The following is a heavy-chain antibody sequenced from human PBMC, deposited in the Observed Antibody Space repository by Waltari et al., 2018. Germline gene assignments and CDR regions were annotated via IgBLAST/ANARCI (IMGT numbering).Heavy chain of an antibody. CDR2: IKPDGSET. CDR1: GFTFSSSW. CDR3: SVSLNS. V-gene: IGHV3-7*01. J-gene: IGHJ4*02. Sequence: GGLVQPGESLRLSCRASGFTFSSSWMDWVRQAPGKGLEWVANIKPDGSETHYVDSVQDRFTISRDNAQNLLYLQMNSLRAEDAAVYYCSVSLNSWGQGTLVTVSS.